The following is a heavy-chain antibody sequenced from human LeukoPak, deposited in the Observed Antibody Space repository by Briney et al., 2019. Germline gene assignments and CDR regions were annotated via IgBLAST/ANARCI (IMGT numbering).Heavy chain of an antibody. CDR1: GXTFSSYS. D-gene: IGHD3-16*02. Sequence: SGGSLRLSCAASGXTFSSYSMNWVRQAPGKGLEWVSSISSSGSHMYYADSVKGRFTISRDNAKNSLYLQMNSLRAEDTAVYYCARLTFGGVIGFDYWGQGTLVTVSS. V-gene: IGHV3-21*01. J-gene: IGHJ4*02. CDR3: ARLTFGGVIGFDY. CDR2: ISSSGSHM.